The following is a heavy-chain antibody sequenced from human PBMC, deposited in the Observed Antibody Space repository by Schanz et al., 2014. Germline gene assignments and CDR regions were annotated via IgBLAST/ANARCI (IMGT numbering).Heavy chain of an antibody. Sequence: QGQLVQSGPEVKEPGASVKVSCKASGYTFTSYGINWVRQAPGQGLEWMGWISAYTNNTNYAQKVQGRVTMTTDTSTGTACMELRSLRSDDTAVYYCARDRRRYCSTASCLHDNWFDPWGQGTLGTVSA. D-gene: IGHD2-2*01. J-gene: IGHJ5*02. CDR1: GYTFTSYG. V-gene: IGHV1-18*01. CDR3: ARDRRRYCSTASCLHDNWFDP. CDR2: ISAYTNNT.